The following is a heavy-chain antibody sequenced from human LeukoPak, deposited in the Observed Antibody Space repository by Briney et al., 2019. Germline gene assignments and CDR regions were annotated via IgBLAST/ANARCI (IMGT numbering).Heavy chain of an antibody. V-gene: IGHV4-34*01. Sequence: AATLALPGVVYGGSFRGYYWSWIRQPPGKGLEWIGEINHSGGTNYNPSLKSRVTISVDTSKNQFSLKLSSVTAADTAVYYCARLTVWVGARLYPTIDYLGQGTLVTVSS. CDR2: INHSGGT. CDR1: GGSFRGYY. J-gene: IGHJ4*02. CDR3: ARLTVWVGARLYPTIDY. D-gene: IGHD1-26*01.